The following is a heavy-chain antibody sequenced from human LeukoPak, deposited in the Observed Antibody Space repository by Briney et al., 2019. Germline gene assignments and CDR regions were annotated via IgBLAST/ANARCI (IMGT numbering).Heavy chain of an antibody. CDR3: ATHPRGYSYGFHYYYMDV. Sequence: GEPLKISCKGSGYSFTSYWIGWVRQMPWKGLEWMGIIYPGDSDTRYSPSFKGQVTISADKSISTDYLQWSNLKASDTAMYYCATHPRGYSYGFHYYYMDVWGKGTTVTVSS. J-gene: IGHJ6*03. CDR1: GYSFTSYW. CDR2: IYPGDSDT. V-gene: IGHV5-51*01. D-gene: IGHD5-18*01.